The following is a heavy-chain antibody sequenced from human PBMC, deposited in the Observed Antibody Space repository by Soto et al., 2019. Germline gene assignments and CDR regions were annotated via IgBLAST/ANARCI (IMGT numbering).Heavy chain of an antibody. Sequence: QVQLVESGGGVVQPGRSLRLSCAASGFTFSSYGMHWVRQAPGKGLEWVAVIWYDGSNKYYADSVKGRFTISRDNSKNTLYLQMNSLRAEDTAVYYRARGPGWLDYWGQGTLVTVSS. CDR1: GFTFSSYG. CDR2: IWYDGSNK. V-gene: IGHV3-33*01. D-gene: IGHD3-10*01. CDR3: ARGPGWLDY. J-gene: IGHJ4*02.